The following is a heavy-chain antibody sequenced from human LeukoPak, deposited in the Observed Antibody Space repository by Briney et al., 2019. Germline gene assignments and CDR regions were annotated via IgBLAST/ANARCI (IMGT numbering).Heavy chain of an antibody. D-gene: IGHD6-6*01. Sequence: GGSLRLSCAASGFTFSSYSMNWVRQAPGKGLEWVSYISSSSSTIYYADSVKGRFTISRDNSKNTLYLQMNSLRAEDTAVYYCAKGGGYTSSSHYFDFWGQGTLVTVSS. V-gene: IGHV3-48*01. CDR2: ISSSSSTI. CDR3: AKGGGYTSSSHYFDF. CDR1: GFTFSSYS. J-gene: IGHJ4*02.